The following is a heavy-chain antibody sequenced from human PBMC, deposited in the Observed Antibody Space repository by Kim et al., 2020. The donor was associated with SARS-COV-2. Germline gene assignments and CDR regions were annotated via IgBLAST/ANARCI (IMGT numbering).Heavy chain of an antibody. J-gene: IGHJ4*02. Sequence: SQNFQGRVTITRDTSANTTYMELSSLRSEDTAVYHCAKEITMVRGVTGSFDYWGQGTLVTVSS. V-gene: IGHV1-3*01. CDR3: AKEITMVRGVTGSFDY. D-gene: IGHD3-10*01.